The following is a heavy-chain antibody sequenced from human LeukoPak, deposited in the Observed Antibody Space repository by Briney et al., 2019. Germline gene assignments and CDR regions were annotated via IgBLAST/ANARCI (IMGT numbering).Heavy chain of an antibody. Sequence: GFLRPSFATSGFTFSNYSMSWGRPAPGKGLGWVSTISGSGGSTYYADSVKGRFTISRDNSKNTLYLQMNSLRAEDTAVYHCAKAIRTSCYGCNMDVWGKGTTVTVSS. CDR2: ISGSGGST. J-gene: IGHJ6*03. CDR1: GFTFSNYS. CDR3: AKAIRTSCYGCNMDV. V-gene: IGHV3-23*01. D-gene: IGHD2-2*01.